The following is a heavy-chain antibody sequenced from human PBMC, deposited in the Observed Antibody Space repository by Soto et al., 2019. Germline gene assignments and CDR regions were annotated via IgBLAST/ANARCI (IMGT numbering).Heavy chain of an antibody. CDR1: GVSIGSNYY. Sequence: QVLLQESGPGLVQTSGTLSLSCVVSGVSIGSNYYWGWVRQSPGKGLEWLGDMSHIGSVNYNPSLKSLVTISMDTSQNQFSLKLNSGTAADTAVYYCARSLGWYAIDYWGQGPLVIGSS. J-gene: IGHJ4*02. D-gene: IGHD6-19*01. CDR3: ARSLGWYAIDY. CDR2: MSHIGSV. V-gene: IGHV4-4*02.